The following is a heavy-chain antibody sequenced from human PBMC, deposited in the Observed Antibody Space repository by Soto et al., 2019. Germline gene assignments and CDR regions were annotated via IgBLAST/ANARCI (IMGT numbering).Heavy chain of an antibody. J-gene: IGHJ6*02. Sequence: GGSLRLSCAASGFTFSRYWMSWVRQAPGKGLEWVANIKQDGSEKYYVDSVKGRFTISRDNAKNSLYVQMNSLRAEDTAVYYCARARVVVPAGSAYYGMDVWGQGTTVTVSS. V-gene: IGHV3-7*05. CDR2: IKQDGSEK. D-gene: IGHD2-2*01. CDR3: ARARVVVPAGSAYYGMDV. CDR1: GFTFSRYW.